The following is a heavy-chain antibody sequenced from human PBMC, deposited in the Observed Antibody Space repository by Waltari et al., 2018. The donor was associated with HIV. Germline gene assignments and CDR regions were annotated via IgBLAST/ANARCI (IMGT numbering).Heavy chain of an antibody. J-gene: IGHJ4*02. Sequence: QLQLQESGPGLVKPSETLSLICSVSGDSINRDRYYWGWVRQPPGGGPEWGASIYYSGTTYYNPSLRSRVSISADTSKNQFSLKVTSVTAADTAIYYCVRQAAWSVGPSPPDHWGQGTLVTVSS. CDR2: IYYSGTT. CDR3: VRQAAWSVGPSPPDH. D-gene: IGHD3-3*01. CDR1: GDSINRDRYY. V-gene: IGHV4-39*01.